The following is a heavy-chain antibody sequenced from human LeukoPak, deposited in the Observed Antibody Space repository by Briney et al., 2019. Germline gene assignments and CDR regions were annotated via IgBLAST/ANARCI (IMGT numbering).Heavy chain of an antibody. CDR2: IYYTGST. D-gene: IGHD3-22*01. Sequence: SETLSLTCTVSGGSISRDYWSWIRQPPGKGLEWIGYIYYTGSTNYNPSLKSRVTISVDTSKNQFSLKLSSVTAADTAVCYCARDLVYYDSSGYYPYYFDYWGQGTLVTVSS. J-gene: IGHJ4*02. V-gene: IGHV4-59*12. CDR1: GGSISRDY. CDR3: ARDLVYYDSSGYYPYYFDY.